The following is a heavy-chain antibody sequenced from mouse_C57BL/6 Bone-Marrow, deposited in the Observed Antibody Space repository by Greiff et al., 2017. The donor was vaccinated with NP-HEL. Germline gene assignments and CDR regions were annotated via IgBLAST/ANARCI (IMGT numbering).Heavy chain of an antibody. CDR1: GFTFSDYY. V-gene: IGHV5-12*01. Sequence: EVQLVESGGGLVQPGGSLKLSCAASGFTFSDYYMYWVRQTPEKRLEWVAYISNGGGSTYYPDTVKGRFTIARDNAKNTLYLQMGRLKSEATAMYYCAREGITPCAYWGQGTLVTVSA. J-gene: IGHJ3*01. D-gene: IGHD1-1*01. CDR2: ISNGGGST. CDR3: AREGITPCAY.